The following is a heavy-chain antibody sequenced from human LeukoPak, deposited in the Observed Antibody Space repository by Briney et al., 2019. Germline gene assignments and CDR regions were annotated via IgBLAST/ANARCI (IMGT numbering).Heavy chain of an antibody. D-gene: IGHD2-2*02. V-gene: IGHV3-9*01. CDR2: LSWNSGSI. J-gene: IGHJ6*02. Sequence: GRSLRLSCAASGFTFYDYAMHWVRHAPGKGLEWVSGLSWNSGSIVYADSVKCRFTISRDNAKNSLYLQMNSLRAEDTALYYCAKDMVPADCSSTSCYTPYYYYGMDVWGQGTTVTVSS. CDR1: GFTFYDYA. CDR3: AKDMVPADCSSTSCYTPYYYYGMDV.